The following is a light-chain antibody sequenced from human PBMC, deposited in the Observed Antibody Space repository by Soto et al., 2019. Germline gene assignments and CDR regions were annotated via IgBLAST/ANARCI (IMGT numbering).Light chain of an antibody. CDR2: LNSDGSH. J-gene: IGLJ2*01. Sequence: QSVLTQSPSASASLGASVKLTCTLSSGHSSYAIAWHQQQPEKGPRYLMKLNSDGSHSKGDGIPDRFSGSSSGTERYLTISLLQSEDEADYYFQTWGTGIIVFGGGTKLTVL. V-gene: IGLV4-69*01. CDR3: QTWGTGIIV. CDR1: SGHSSYA.